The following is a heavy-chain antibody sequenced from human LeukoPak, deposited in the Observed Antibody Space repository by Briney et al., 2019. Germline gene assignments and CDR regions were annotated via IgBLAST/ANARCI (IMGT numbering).Heavy chain of an antibody. CDR1: GFTFSSYG. V-gene: IGHV3-33*01. Sequence: GWSLRLSCAASGFTFSSYGMHWVRQAPGKGLEWVAVIWYDGSNKYYADSVKGRFTISRDNSKNTLYLQMNSLRAEDTAVYYCARDRSDYYDRYYYYYAMDVWGQGTTVTVSS. CDR2: IWYDGSNK. D-gene: IGHD3-22*01. CDR3: ARDRSDYYDRYYYYYAMDV. J-gene: IGHJ6*02.